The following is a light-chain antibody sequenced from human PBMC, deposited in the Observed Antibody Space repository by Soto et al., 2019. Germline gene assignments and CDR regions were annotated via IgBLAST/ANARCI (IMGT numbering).Light chain of an antibody. CDR3: QQYNNWPWT. Sequence: EIVMAQSPATLSVSPAYGSTLSCMASQSVSHNYLAWYQQIPGQAPRLLIYGASRRATGIPARFSGSGSGTDFTLTISSLQSEDFAVYYCQQYNNWPWTFGQGTKVDI. J-gene: IGKJ1*01. CDR1: QSVSHNY. V-gene: IGKV3-15*01. CDR2: GAS.